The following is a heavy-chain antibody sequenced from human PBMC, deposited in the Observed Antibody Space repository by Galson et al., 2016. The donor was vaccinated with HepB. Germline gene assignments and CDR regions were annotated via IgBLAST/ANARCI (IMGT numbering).Heavy chain of an antibody. D-gene: IGHD6-19*01. Sequence: CAISGDSVSSIDFTWNWIRQSPSRGLEWLGRTYYRSKWYHDYAEPVKSRITINPDTSKNQFSLQLNSVTPGDTAFYFCAKSVSVWDARSNAFDIWGPGTMVTVSS. CDR1: GDSVSSIDFT. CDR2: TYYRSKWYH. J-gene: IGHJ3*02. V-gene: IGHV6-1*01. CDR3: AKSVSVWDARSNAFDI.